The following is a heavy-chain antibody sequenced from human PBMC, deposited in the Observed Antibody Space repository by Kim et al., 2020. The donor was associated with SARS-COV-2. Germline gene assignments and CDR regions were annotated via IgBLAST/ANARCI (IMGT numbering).Heavy chain of an antibody. Sequence: SETLSLTCAVYGGSFSGYYWSWIRQPPGKGLEWIGEINHSGSTNYNPSLKSRVTISVDTSKNQFSLKLSSVTAADTAVYYCARGYKPRWKRITMVRDYYGMDVWGQGTTVTVSS. CDR3: ARGYKPRWKRITMVRDYYGMDV. CDR1: GGSFSGYY. J-gene: IGHJ6*02. CDR2: INHSGST. V-gene: IGHV4-34*01. D-gene: IGHD3-10*01.